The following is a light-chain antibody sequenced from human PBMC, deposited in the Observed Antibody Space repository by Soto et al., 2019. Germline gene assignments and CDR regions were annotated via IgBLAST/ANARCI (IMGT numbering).Light chain of an antibody. V-gene: IGKV1-39*01. CDR2: AAS. CDR1: QSITSY. Sequence: DLQMTQSPSSLYASVGDRVTITCRATQSITSYLNWYQQKPGQAPKLLIYAASSLQSGVPSRFSGGGSWTDFTRTISSLQPEEFATYYCQQSDNIAWTCGQGTKVEIK. J-gene: IGKJ1*01. CDR3: QQSDNIAWT.